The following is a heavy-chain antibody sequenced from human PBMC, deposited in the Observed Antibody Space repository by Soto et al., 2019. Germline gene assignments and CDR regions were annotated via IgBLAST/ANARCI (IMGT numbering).Heavy chain of an antibody. Sequence: EVQLLESGGGLVQPGGSLRLSCAASGFTFSSYAMSWVRQAPGKGLEWVSAISGSGGSTYYADSVKGRFTISRDNSKNALYLQMNSLRAEDTAVYYCAKGYYGDYGFDYWGQGTLVTVSS. V-gene: IGHV3-23*01. CDR2: ISGSGGST. CDR1: GFTFSSYA. D-gene: IGHD4-17*01. J-gene: IGHJ4*02. CDR3: AKGYYGDYGFDY.